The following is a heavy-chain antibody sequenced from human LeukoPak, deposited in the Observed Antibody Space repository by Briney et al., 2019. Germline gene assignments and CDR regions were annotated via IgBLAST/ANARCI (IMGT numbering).Heavy chain of an antibody. CDR3: ARVYVAGAQGWFDP. CDR1: GGSISSYY. CDR2: IYYSGST. Sequence: KPSETLSLTCTVSGGSISSYYWSWIRQPPGKGLEWIGYIYYSGSTNYNPSLKSRVTILVDTSKNQFSLKLSSVTAADTAVYYCARVYVAGAQGWFDPWGQGTLVTVSS. V-gene: IGHV4-59*01. D-gene: IGHD5/OR15-5a*01. J-gene: IGHJ5*02.